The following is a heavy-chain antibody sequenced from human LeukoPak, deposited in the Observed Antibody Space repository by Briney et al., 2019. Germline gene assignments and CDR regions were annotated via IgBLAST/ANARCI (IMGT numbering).Heavy chain of an antibody. D-gene: IGHD5-18*01. CDR3: ARLRDEGYSYGSLDY. CDR2: IYYSGST. Sequence: RPAETLSPTWTVSCGFISSSYYYWGWIRGPRGKGLGWIGSIYYSGSTDYNPTLKSRVTIDTSKKQLSLKLRSVTAADTAVYYCARLRDEGYSYGSLDYWGQGTLVTVSS. CDR1: CGFISSSYYY. J-gene: IGHJ4*02. V-gene: IGHV4-39*01.